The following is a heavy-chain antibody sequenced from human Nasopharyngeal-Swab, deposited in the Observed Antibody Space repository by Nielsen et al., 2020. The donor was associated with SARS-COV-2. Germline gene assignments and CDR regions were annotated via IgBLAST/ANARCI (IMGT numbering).Heavy chain of an antibody. Sequence: WIRQPPGKGLEWVSSISSSSSYIYYADSVKGRFTISRDNAKNSLYLQMNSLRAEDTAVYYCARDLPHTAIDYWGQGTLVTVSS. CDR3: ARDLPHTAIDY. J-gene: IGHJ4*02. CDR2: ISSSSSYI. V-gene: IGHV3-21*01. D-gene: IGHD5-18*01.